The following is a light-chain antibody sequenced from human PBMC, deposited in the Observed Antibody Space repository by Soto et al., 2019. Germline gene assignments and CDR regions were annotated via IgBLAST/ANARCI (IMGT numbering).Light chain of an antibody. CDR2: EGS. CDR1: NSDVGSYNL. J-gene: IGLJ1*01. CDR3: SSYAGSNNYV. V-gene: IGLV2-23*01. Sequence: QSALTQPASVSGSPGQSITISCTGTNSDVGSYNLVSWYQHHPGKAPKLMVYEGSRRPSGVSNRFSGSKSGNTASLTISGLQAEDEADYFCSSYAGSNNYVFGTGTKVTVL.